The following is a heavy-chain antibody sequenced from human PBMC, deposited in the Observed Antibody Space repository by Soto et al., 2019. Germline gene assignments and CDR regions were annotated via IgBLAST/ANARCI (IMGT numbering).Heavy chain of an antibody. J-gene: IGHJ4*02. V-gene: IGHV1-18*01. D-gene: IGHD2-21*02. CDR3: ARDNGGTVVTLYFDY. Sequence: ASVKVSCKASGYTFTSYGISWVRQAPGQGLEWMGWISAYNGNTNYAQKLQGRVTMTTDTSTSTAYMELRSLRSDDTAVYYCARDNGGTVVTLYFDYWGQGTLVTVSS. CDR1: GYTFTSYG. CDR2: ISAYNGNT.